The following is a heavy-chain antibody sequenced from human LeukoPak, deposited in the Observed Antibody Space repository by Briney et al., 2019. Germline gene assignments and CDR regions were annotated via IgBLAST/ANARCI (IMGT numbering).Heavy chain of an antibody. CDR3: ARDWAV. J-gene: IGHJ4*02. D-gene: IGHD6-19*01. CDR1: GDSISSSTYY. CDR2: IFRSGST. V-gene: IGHV4-39*07. Sequence: SETLSLTCTVSGDSISSSTYYWGWIRQPPGKGLECIGSIFRSGSTYYNPSLKSRVTISVDRSKNQFSLELTSVTAADTAVYYCARDWAVWGQGALVTVSS.